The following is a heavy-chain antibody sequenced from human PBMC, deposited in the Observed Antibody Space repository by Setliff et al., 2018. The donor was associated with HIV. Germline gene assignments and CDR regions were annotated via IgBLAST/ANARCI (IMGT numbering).Heavy chain of an antibody. V-gene: IGHV4-34*01. J-gene: IGHJ1*01. D-gene: IGHD3-9*01. CDR3: AREAEQDYDVVTETLVEGAYIQF. CDR1: GGSFSGYY. CDR2: INHSGST. Sequence: SETLSLTCAVYGGSFSGYYWSWIRQPPGKGLEWIGEINHSGSTTYSPSLKSRVTISVDTSKNQFSLKLNTVTAADTAVYYCAREAEQDYDVVTETLVEGAYIQFWGQGSLVTGS.